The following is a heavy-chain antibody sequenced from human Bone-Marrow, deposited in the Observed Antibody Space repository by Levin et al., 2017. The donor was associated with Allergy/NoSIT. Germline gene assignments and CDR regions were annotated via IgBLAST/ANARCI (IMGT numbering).Heavy chain of an antibody. CDR3: ARDYYDSGGYPYAPIGGMDV. Sequence: SQTLSLTCAISGDSVSSNSAAWNWIRQSPSRGLEWLGRTYYRSKWYNDYAVSVKSRITINPDTSKNQFSLQLNSVTPEDTAVYYCARDYYDSGGYPYAPIGGMDVWGQGTTVTVSS. D-gene: IGHD3-22*01. V-gene: IGHV6-1*01. CDR1: GDSVSSNSAA. J-gene: IGHJ6*02. CDR2: TYYRSKWYN.